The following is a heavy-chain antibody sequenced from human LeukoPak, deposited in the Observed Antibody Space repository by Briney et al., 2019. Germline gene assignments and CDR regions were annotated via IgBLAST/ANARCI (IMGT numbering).Heavy chain of an antibody. Sequence: ASVKVSCKASGYTFTSYYMHWVRQAPGQGLEWMGIINPSGGSTSYAQKFQDRVTMTTDTSTSTAYMELRSLRSDDTAVYYCAREVTHHIYYGMDVWGQGTTVTVSS. V-gene: IGHV1-46*01. CDR1: GYTFTSYY. J-gene: IGHJ6*02. CDR3: AREVTHHIYYGMDV. CDR2: INPSGGST. D-gene: IGHD4-23*01.